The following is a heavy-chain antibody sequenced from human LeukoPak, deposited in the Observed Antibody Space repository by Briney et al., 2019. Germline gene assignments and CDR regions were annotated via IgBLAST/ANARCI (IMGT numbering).Heavy chain of an antibody. CDR3: ARGGNFGAFDI. Sequence: PSETLSLTCTVSGGSISSGDYYWSWIRQPPGKGLEWIGYIYYSGSTYYNPPLKSRVTISVDTSKNQFSLKLSSVTAADTAVYYCARGGNFGAFDIWGQGTMVTVSS. D-gene: IGHD1-1*01. CDR1: GGSISSGDYY. CDR2: IYYSGST. V-gene: IGHV4-30-4*08. J-gene: IGHJ3*02.